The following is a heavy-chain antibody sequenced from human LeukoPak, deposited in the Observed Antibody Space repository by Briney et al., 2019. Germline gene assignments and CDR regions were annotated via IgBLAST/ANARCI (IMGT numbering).Heavy chain of an antibody. Sequence: GGSLRLSCAASGFIFTNYFMSWVRQAPGKGLEWAASIKHDGSEKYYVDSVRGRFTISRDNTMNSLYLQMSSLRAEDTAVYYCATDRGWRTSGYYLYYFEYWGQGTLVTYSS. CDR1: GFIFTNYF. D-gene: IGHD3-3*01. CDR2: IKHDGSEK. CDR3: ATDRGWRTSGYYLYYFEY. V-gene: IGHV3-7*01. J-gene: IGHJ4*02.